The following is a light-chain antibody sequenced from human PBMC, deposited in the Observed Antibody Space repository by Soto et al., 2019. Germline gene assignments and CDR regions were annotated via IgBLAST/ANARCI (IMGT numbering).Light chain of an antibody. CDR2: RNN. CDR3: AAWDDSLSGLYV. V-gene: IGLV1-47*01. J-gene: IGLJ1*01. Sequence: QSVLTQPPSASGTPGQRVTISCSGRSSNIGSNYVYWYQQLPGTAPKLLIYRNNQRPSVVPDRFSGSKSGTSASLAISGLRSEDEADYCCAAWDDSLSGLYVFGTGTKLTVL. CDR1: SSNIGSNY.